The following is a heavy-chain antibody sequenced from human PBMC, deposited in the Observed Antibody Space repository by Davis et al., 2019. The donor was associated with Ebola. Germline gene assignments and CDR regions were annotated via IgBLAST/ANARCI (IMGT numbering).Heavy chain of an antibody. V-gene: IGHV3-23*01. CDR1: GFTFSSYA. Sequence: GGSLRLSCAASGFTFSSYAMSWVRQAPGKGLEWVSTISGSGGSTYYADSVKGRFTISRDNSKNTLYLQMNSLRAEDTAVYYCAFPQVGVGATAFDYWGQGTLVTVSS. D-gene: IGHD1-26*01. CDR2: ISGSGGST. CDR3: AFPQVGVGATAFDY. J-gene: IGHJ4*02.